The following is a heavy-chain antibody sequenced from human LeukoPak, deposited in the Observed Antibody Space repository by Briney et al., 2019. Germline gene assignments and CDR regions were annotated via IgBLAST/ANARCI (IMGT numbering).Heavy chain of an antibody. D-gene: IGHD3-3*01. CDR2: INAGNGNT. CDR1: GYTFTSYA. J-gene: IGHJ4*02. V-gene: IGHV1-3*01. Sequence: ASVKVSCKASGYTFTSYAMHWVRQAPGQRLEWMGWINAGNGNTKYSRKFQGRVTITRDTSASTAYMELSSLRSEDTAVYYCARDYDFWSGYYSSFDYWGQGTLVTVSS. CDR3: ARDYDFWSGYYSSFDY.